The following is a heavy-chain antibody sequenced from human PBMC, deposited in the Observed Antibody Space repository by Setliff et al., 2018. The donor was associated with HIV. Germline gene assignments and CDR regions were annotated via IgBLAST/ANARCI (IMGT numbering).Heavy chain of an antibody. D-gene: IGHD2-2*01. CDR1: GGSTTSGGYY. CDR3: AGGVNTGGYHYYYYYMDV. J-gene: IGHJ6*03. V-gene: IGHV4-61*08. Sequence: KPSETLSLTCSVSGGSTTSGGYYWSWIRQHPGKGLEYIGYIYYSGSTNYNPSLKSRVTISVDTSKKQFSLKLSSVTAADTAVYYCAGGVNTGGYHYYYYYMDVWGKGTTVTAP. CDR2: IYYSGST.